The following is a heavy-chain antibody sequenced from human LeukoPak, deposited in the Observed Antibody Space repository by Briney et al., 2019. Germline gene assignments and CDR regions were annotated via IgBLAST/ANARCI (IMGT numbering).Heavy chain of an antibody. V-gene: IGHV5-51*01. CDR1: GYTFTNYW. CDR2: IYPADSDA. Sequence: NLGESLKISRKASGYTFTNYWIGWVRQMPGKGLEWVGLIYPADSDARYSPSFEGQVTISADKSISTAYLHWSSLKASDTAMYYYVRREVGATLRFDPWGQGTLVIVSS. J-gene: IGHJ5*02. D-gene: IGHD1-26*01. CDR3: VRREVGATLRFDP.